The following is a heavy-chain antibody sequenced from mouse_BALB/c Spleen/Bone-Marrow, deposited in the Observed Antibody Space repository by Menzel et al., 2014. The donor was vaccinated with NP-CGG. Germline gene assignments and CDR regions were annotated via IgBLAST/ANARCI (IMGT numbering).Heavy chain of an antibody. D-gene: IGHD2-1*01. CDR1: GFTFTDYY. CDR2: IRNKVNGCTT. Sequence: EVMLVESGGGLVQPGGSLRLSCATSGFTFTDYYMNWVRQPPGKALEWLGLIRNKVNGCTTDYSASVKGRFTISRNDSQSILYLQMNTLRSEDSATYYCARDKDGNYEGFAFWGQGTLVTVSA. J-gene: IGHJ3*01. CDR3: ARDKDGNYEGFAF. V-gene: IGHV7-3*02.